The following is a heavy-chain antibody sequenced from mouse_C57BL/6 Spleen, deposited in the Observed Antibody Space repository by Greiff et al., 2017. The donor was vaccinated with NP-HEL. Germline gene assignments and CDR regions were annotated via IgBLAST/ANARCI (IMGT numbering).Heavy chain of an antibody. V-gene: IGHV1-59*01. CDR1: GYTFTSYW. Sequence: QVQLQQPGAELVRPGTSVKLSCKASGYTFTSYWMHWVKQRPGQGLEWIGVIDPSDSYTNYNQKFKGKATLTVDTSSSTAYMQLSSLTSEDSAVYYCASYYYGSSYWGQGTTLIVSS. D-gene: IGHD1-1*01. CDR2: IDPSDSYT. CDR3: ASYYYGSSY. J-gene: IGHJ2*01.